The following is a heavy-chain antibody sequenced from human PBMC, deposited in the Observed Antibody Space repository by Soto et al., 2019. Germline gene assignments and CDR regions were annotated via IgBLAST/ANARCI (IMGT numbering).Heavy chain of an antibody. D-gene: IGHD3-16*02. CDR2: INHSGST. J-gene: IGHJ6*02. CDR3: ARGKFGGVIVTYYYYYGMDV. CDR1: GGSFSGYY. Sequence: SETLSLTCAVYGGSFSGYYWSWIRQPPGKGLEWIGDINHSGSTNYNPSLKSRVTISVDTSKNQFSLKLSSVTAADTAVYYCARGKFGGVIVTYYYYYGMDVGGQGTTVTVS. V-gene: IGHV4-34*01.